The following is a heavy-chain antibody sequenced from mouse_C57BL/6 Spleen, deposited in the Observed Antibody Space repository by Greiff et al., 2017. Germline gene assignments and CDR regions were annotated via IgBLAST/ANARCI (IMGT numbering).Heavy chain of an antibody. D-gene: IGHD5-5*01. CDR3: ARIGLPYYAMDY. V-gene: IGHV1-63*01. J-gene: IGHJ4*01. CDR1: GYTFTNYW. CDR2: IYPGGGYT. Sequence: QVQLQQSGAELVRPGPSVKMSCKASGYTFTNYWIGWAKQRPGHGLECIGDIYPGGGYTNYNEKFKGKATLTADKSSSTAYMQFSSLTSEDSAIYYCARIGLPYYAMDYWGQGTSVTVSS.